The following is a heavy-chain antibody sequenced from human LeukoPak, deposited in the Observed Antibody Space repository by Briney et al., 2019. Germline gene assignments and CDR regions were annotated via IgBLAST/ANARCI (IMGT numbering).Heavy chain of an antibody. CDR2: INPNSGGT. CDR1: GYTFNSYY. Sequence: ASVKVSCKASGYTFNSYYKHWVRRAPGQGLEWMGWINPNSGGTNYAQKFQGRVTMTRDTSISTAYMELSRLRSDDTAMYYCARSSGWKYNIDYWGQGTLVTVSS. D-gene: IGHD6-19*01. CDR3: ARSSGWKYNIDY. V-gene: IGHV1-2*02. J-gene: IGHJ4*02.